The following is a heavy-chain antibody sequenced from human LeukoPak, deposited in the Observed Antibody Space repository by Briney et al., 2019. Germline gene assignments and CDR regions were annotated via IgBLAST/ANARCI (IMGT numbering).Heavy chain of an antibody. CDR2: IYHNGNS. D-gene: IGHD5-24*01. CDR3: ARDGGLQSHFDY. CDR1: GDSFNEYY. J-gene: IGHJ4*02. Sequence: PSETLSLTCSVFGDSFNEYYWNWVRQPPGKGLQWIGYIYHNGNSNYNPSLKGRLTISVGTAKNQFSLKLTSVTAADTAVYYCARDGGLQSHFDYWGQGALVTVSS. V-gene: IGHV4-59*01.